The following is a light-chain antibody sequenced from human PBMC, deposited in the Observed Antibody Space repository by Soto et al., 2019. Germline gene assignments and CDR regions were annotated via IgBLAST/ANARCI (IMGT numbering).Light chain of an antibody. CDR1: QDIRND. V-gene: IGKV1-17*01. CDR3: QQFASYPLT. J-gene: IGKJ4*01. Sequence: DIQMTQSPSSLSAYLGDIVTITWRASQDIRNDLGWYQQKQGKXPTRLVYAASSLQSGVPSRFSGSGSGTELTITISRLEPEDFEVYDCQQFASYPLTFGGGTKVDIK. CDR2: AAS.